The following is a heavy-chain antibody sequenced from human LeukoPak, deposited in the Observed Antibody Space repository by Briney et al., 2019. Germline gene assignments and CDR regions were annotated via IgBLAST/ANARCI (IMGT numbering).Heavy chain of an antibody. V-gene: IGHV1-69*05. Sequence: ASVKVSCKASGGTFSSYAISWVRQAPGQGLEWMGGIIPIFGTANYAQKFQGRVTITTDESTSTAYMELSSLRSEDTAVYYCARGQVPAAPYSSTRAFDIWGQGTMVTVSS. CDR2: IIPIFGTA. J-gene: IGHJ3*02. D-gene: IGHD2-2*01. CDR3: ARGQVPAAPYSSTRAFDI. CDR1: GGTFSSYA.